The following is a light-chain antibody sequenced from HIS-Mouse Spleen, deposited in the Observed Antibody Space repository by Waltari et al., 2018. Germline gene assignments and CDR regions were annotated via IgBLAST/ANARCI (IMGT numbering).Light chain of an antibody. V-gene: IGKV2-28*01. CDR2: LGS. Sequence: DIVMTQSPLSLPVTPGEPASISCRSSQSLLHRNGYNYLDLYLQKPAQSPQLLIYLGSNSASGVADSFSGSGSGTDFTRKISREEAEDVVVDYCMQALQTYTFGQGTKLEIK. CDR1: QSLLHRNGYNY. CDR3: MQALQTYT. J-gene: IGKJ2*01.